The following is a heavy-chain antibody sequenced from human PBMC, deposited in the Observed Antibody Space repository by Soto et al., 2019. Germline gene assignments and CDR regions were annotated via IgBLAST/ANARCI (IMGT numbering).Heavy chain of an antibody. D-gene: IGHD2-15*01. CDR1: GFTFSNYG. Sequence: QVQLVESGGGVVQPGRSLRLSCAASGFTFSNYGMHWVRQAPGKGLEWVAVIWYDGSNKYYADSVKGRFTISRDNSKNTLYXQMXXLRAEDTAVYYCASEYCSGGSCYYYGMDVWGQGTTVTVSS. CDR3: ASEYCSGGSCYYYGMDV. CDR2: IWYDGSNK. V-gene: IGHV3-33*01. J-gene: IGHJ6*02.